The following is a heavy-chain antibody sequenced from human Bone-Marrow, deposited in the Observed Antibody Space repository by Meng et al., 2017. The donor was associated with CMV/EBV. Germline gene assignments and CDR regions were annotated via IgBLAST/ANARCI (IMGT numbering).Heavy chain of an antibody. CDR1: GGTFSSYA. CDR3: ARGITGTFNYYGMDV. D-gene: IGHD1/OR15-1a*01. V-gene: IGHV1-69*05. J-gene: IGHJ6*02. Sequence: SVKVSCKASGGTFSSYAISWVRQAPGQGLEWMGGIIPIFGTANYAQKFQGRVTITTDESTSTAYMELSSLRSEDTAVYYCARGITGTFNYYGMDVWGQGTTVTVSS. CDR2: IIPIFGTA.